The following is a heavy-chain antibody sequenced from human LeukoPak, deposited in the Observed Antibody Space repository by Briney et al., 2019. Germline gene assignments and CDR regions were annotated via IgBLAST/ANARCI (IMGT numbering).Heavy chain of an antibody. J-gene: IGHJ6*03. Sequence: SVKVSCKPSTYTVTAYYMHCERQAPGQGLEWMGWINPHSGRPNYAQKFQGRVIMTRDTSISTAYMELSRLRSDDTAVYYCAFSSYYLQGNYYYMDVWGKGTTVTVSS. CDR3: AFSSYYLQGNYYYMDV. V-gene: IGHV1-2*02. D-gene: IGHD1-26*01. CDR1: TYTVTAYY. CDR2: INPHSGRP.